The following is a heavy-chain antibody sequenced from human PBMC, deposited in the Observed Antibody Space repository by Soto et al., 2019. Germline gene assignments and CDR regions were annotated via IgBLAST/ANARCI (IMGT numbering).Heavy chain of an antibody. D-gene: IGHD3-3*01. CDR2: ISGSGGST. CDR1: GFTFSSYA. CDR3: AKDSYYDFWSGYYPSYYYYGMDV. J-gene: IGHJ6*02. V-gene: IGHV3-23*01. Sequence: GGSLRLSCAASGFTFSSYAMSWVRQAPGKGLEWVSAISGSGGSTYYADSVKGRFTISRDNSKNTLYLQMNSLRAEDTAVYYCAKDSYYDFWSGYYPSYYYYGMDVWGQGTTVTVSS.